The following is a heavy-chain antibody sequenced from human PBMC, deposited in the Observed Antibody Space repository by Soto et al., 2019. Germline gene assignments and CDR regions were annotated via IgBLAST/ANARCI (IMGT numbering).Heavy chain of an antibody. CDR1: GFTFNTHW. J-gene: IGHJ4*02. CDR2: IYFDGITT. CDR3: ARGGAMGVDY. D-gene: IGHD1-26*01. V-gene: IGHV3-74*01. Sequence: GGSLGLSCTASGFTFNTHWMHWVRQAPGKGLVWVSRIYFDGITTNYADSVKGRLTVSRDNAKNTVYLHVNTLRDEDTAVYYCARGGAMGVDYWGPGTLVTGSS.